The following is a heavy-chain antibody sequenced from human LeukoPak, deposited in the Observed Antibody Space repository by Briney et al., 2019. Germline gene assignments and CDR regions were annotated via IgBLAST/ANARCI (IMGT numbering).Heavy chain of an antibody. CDR2: IFPRDCDV. V-gene: IGHV5-51*01. CDR3: VRSLPGTLLRGYGMDV. J-gene: IGHJ6*02. D-gene: IGHD3-10*01. CDR1: GYTFTSYW. Sequence: GESLTISCKTSGYTFTSYWIGWVRQTHGKGLECMGVIFPRDCDVRYSPSFQGQVTISAHKSTNTACLHWGSLKASDSAMYYCVRSLPGTLLRGYGMDVWGPGTTVTVS.